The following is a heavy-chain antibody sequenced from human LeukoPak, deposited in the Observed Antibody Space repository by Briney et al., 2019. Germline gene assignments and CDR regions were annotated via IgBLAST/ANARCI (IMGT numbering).Heavy chain of an antibody. CDR3: ARRGRGGTTGFDY. CDR2: INSDGSST. Sequence: GGSLRLSCAASGFTFSSYWMHWVRQAPGKGLVWVSRINSDGSSTGYADSVKGRFTISRDNAKNTLYLQMNSLRAEDTAVYYCARRGRGGTTGFDYWGQGTLVTVSS. V-gene: IGHV3-74*01. CDR1: GFTFSSYW. D-gene: IGHD1-7*01. J-gene: IGHJ4*02.